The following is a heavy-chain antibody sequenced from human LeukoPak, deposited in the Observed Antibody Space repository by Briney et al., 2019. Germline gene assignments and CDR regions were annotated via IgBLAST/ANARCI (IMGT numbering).Heavy chain of an antibody. CDR1: GFNFDAYA. J-gene: IGHJ5*02. CDR3: VRDHDYYGSGSFYRYWLDP. D-gene: IGHD3-10*01. V-gene: IGHV3-43*02. Sequence: GGSLRLSCAASGFNFDAYAMHWVRQAPGKGLQWISLISADGGSTYYADSVKGRFTISRDNSRNSLYLQMNSLRHEDTAVYYCVRDHDYYGSGSFYRYWLDPWGQGTLVTVSS. CDR2: ISADGGST.